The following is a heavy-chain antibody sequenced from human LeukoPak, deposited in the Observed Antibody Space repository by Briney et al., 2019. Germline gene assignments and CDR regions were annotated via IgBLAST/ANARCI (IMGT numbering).Heavy chain of an antibody. V-gene: IGHV3-30*03. J-gene: IGHJ5*02. CDR2: ISYDGGTK. CDR3: ARGSGSGRPLDR. CDR1: GFTFSSYG. Sequence: GGSLRLSCAASGFTFSSYGMHWVRQAPGKGLEWVAVISYDGGTKYYADSVKGRFTISRDNSKSTLFLQMNSLRAEDTAVYYCARGSGSGRPLDRWGQGTLVTVSS. D-gene: IGHD6-19*01.